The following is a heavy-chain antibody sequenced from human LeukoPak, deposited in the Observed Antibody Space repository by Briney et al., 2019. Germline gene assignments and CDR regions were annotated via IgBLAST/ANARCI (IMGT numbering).Heavy chain of an antibody. CDR2: INQDGSEK. Sequence: PGGSLRLSCASSGFNFNSKWMTWLRQAPGKGLEWVANINQDGSEKYHGDSVKGRFTISRDNAKSSLFLEMSSLRAEDTAVYYCTDPPSDFWGQGTLVAVSS. V-gene: IGHV3-7*01. CDR1: GFNFNSKW. J-gene: IGHJ4*02. CDR3: TDPPSDF.